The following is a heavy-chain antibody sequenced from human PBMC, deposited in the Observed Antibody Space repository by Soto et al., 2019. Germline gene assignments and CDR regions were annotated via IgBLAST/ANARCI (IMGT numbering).Heavy chain of an antibody. CDR1: GFTFSNYA. Sequence: GGSLRLSCAASGFTFSNYAIHWVRQAPGKGLEWVAVISYDGSNKYYTDSVKGRFIISRDNSENTLYLQMSSLRAEDTAVYYCARDYSYQRSMDVWGQGTTVTVSS. D-gene: IGHD2-15*01. J-gene: IGHJ6*02. CDR3: ARDYSYQRSMDV. V-gene: IGHV3-30-3*01. CDR2: ISYDGSNK.